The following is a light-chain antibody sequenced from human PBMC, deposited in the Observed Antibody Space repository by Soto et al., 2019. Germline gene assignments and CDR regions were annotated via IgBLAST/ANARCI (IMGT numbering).Light chain of an antibody. CDR1: QSVSSS. CDR2: GAS. CDR3: QQYNNWPPT. J-gene: IGKJ2*01. V-gene: IGKV3D-15*01. Sequence: EIVMTQSPATLSASPGERATLSCRASQSVSSSLAWYQQKPGQAPRLLIYGASTRATDIPARFSGSAYGTEFSLTISSLQSEDFAVYYSQQYNNWPPTFGQGTKLEI.